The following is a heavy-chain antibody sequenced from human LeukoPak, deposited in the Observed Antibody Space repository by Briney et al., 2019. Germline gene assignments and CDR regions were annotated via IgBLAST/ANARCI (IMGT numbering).Heavy chain of an antibody. CDR2: IYHSGST. Sequence: SETLSLTCTVSGGSISSSSYYWGWIRQPPGTGLEWIGNIYHSGSTHYNASLKSRVTISVDTSKNQFSLKLSSVTAADTAVYYCARRKGSAYYYGSGSSQFDYWGQGTLVTVSS. V-gene: IGHV4-39*07. CDR3: ARRKGSAYYYGSGSSQFDY. D-gene: IGHD3-10*01. J-gene: IGHJ4*02. CDR1: GGSISSSSYY.